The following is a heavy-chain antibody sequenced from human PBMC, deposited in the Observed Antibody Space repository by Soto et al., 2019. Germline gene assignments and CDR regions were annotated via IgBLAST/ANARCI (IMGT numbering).Heavy chain of an antibody. CDR3: ARDGTLYDSSGYYYLY. V-gene: IGHV1-69*01. J-gene: IGHJ4*02. CDR2: IIPIFGTA. Sequence: QVQLVQSGAEVKKPGSSVKVSCKASGGTFSSSAISWVRQAPGRGLEWMGGIIPIFGTANYAQKFQGRVTITADESTRTAYMELSSLRSEDTAVYYCARDGTLYDSSGYYYLYWGQGTLVTVSS. D-gene: IGHD3-22*01. CDR1: GGTFSSSA.